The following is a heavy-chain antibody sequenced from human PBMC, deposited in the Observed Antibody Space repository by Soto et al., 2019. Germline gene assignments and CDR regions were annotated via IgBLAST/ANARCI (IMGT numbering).Heavy chain of an antibody. Sequence: PVGSLRLSCAGSGFTFTSAWMNWVRQAPGKGLEWVGRVKSKNDGGATDYGTPVKGRFIISRDDSKNTAYLQMNSLKIEDTGVYYCVGGSPFEYWGQGTLVTVSS. V-gene: IGHV3-15*05. D-gene: IGHD1-26*01. J-gene: IGHJ4*02. CDR1: GFTFTSAW. CDR2: VKSKNDGGAT. CDR3: VGGSPFEY.